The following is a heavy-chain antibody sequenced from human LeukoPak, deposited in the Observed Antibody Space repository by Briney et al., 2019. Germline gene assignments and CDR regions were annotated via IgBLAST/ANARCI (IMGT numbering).Heavy chain of an antibody. J-gene: IGHJ3*02. CDR3: AKHLTYYDFWSNGDAFDI. CDR1: GFTFSSYA. CDR2: ISGSGGST. V-gene: IGHV3-23*01. D-gene: IGHD3-3*01. Sequence: GGSLRLSCAASGFTFSSYAMSWVRQAPGKGLEWVSAISGSGGSTYYADFVKGRFTISRDNSKNTLYLQMNSLRAEDTAVYYCAKHLTYYDFWSNGDAFDIWGQGTMVTVSS.